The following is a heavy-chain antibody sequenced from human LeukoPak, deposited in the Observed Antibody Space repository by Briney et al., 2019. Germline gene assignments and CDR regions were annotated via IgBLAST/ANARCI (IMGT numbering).Heavy chain of an antibody. CDR1: GFTFDDYG. J-gene: IGHJ4*02. CDR2: IDWNGGST. D-gene: IGHD3-22*01. V-gene: IGHV3-20*04. Sequence: GGSLRLSCAASGFTFDDYGMSWVRQAPGKGLEWVSGIDWNGGSTGYADSVKGRFTISRDNAKNTLNLQMNSLRPEDTAVYYCARDGGDSSGYYWGLGYWGQGTLVTVSS. CDR3: ARDGGDSSGYYWGLGY.